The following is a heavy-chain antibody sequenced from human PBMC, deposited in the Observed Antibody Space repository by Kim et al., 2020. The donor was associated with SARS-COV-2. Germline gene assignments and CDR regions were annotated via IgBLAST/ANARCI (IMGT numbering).Heavy chain of an antibody. V-gene: IGHV4-59*01. J-gene: IGHJ4*02. D-gene: IGHD4-17*01. Sequence: SVTLSLTCTVSGGSISSYYWSWIRQPPGKGLEWIGYIYYSGSTNYNPSLKSRVTISVDTSKNQFSLKLSSVTAADTAVYYCARGTKDYGGNFPAYDYWGQGTLVTVSS. CDR3: ARGTKDYGGNFPAYDY. CDR2: IYYSGST. CDR1: GGSISSYY.